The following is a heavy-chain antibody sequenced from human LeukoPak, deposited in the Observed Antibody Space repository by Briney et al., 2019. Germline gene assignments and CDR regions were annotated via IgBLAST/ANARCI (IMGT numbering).Heavy chain of an antibody. D-gene: IGHD3-22*01. Sequence: ASVKVSCTASGYTFTSYYMHWVRQAPGQGLEWMGIINPSGGSTCYAQKFQGRVTMTRDTSTSTVYMELSSLRSEDTAVYYCARQAINYYDSSGYYDYWGQGTLVTVSS. V-gene: IGHV1-46*01. CDR2: INPSGGST. CDR3: ARQAINYYDSSGYYDY. CDR1: GYTFTSYY. J-gene: IGHJ4*02.